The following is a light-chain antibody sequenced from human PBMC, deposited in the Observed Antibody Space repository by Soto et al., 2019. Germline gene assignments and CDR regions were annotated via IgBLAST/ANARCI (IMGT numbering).Light chain of an antibody. CDR1: QSLLHSDEYNY. V-gene: IGKV2-28*01. CDR2: LGS. J-gene: IGKJ2*01. Sequence: DIVMTQSPLSLPVTPGEPASISCRSSQSLLHSDEYNYLDWYVQKPGQSPQLLIYLGSNRAYGVPDRFSGRGSGTDFTLKISRVEAEDVGVYYCMQALQPMYTFGQGTKLEIK. CDR3: MQALQPMYT.